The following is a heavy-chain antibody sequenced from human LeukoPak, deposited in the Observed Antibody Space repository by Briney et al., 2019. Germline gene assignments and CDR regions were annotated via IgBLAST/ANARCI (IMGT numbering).Heavy chain of an antibody. CDR1: GFSLSVYS. CDR2: IRSGSEHT. CDR3: AKDGHCPESVCPTNIAVAGYVDY. D-gene: IGHD6-19*01. J-gene: IGHJ4*02. Sequence: GGSLRLSCRACGFSLSVYSMHWFRQAPGGGLEWVSVIRSGSEHTYYADSVKGRFTISRDNSKNMLYLQMNSLRAEDTAMYYCAKDGHCPESVCPTNIAVAGYVDYWGQGTLVTVSS. V-gene: IGHV3-23*01.